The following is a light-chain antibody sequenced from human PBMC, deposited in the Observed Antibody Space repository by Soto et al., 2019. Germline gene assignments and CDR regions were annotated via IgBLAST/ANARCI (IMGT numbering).Light chain of an antibody. CDR1: QSISSY. CDR3: QQSYSTLFA. J-gene: IGKJ3*01. CDR2: AAS. Sequence: DIKMTQSPSSLSASVGDRVTITCRASQSISSYLNWYQQKPGKAPKLLIYAASSLQSAVPSRFSGSGSGTDFTLTISSLQPEDFATYYCQQSYSTLFAFGPGTKVDIK. V-gene: IGKV1-39*01.